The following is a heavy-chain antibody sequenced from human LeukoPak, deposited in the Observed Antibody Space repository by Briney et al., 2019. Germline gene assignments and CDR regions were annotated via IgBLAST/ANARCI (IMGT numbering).Heavy chain of an antibody. CDR2: FDPEDGET. J-gene: IGHJ4*02. CDR1: GYTLTELS. CDR3: ATVGYAGSGQTGNFDY. V-gene: IGHV1-24*01. D-gene: IGHD1-14*01. Sequence: ASVKVSCKVSGYTLTELSMHWVRQAPGKGLEWMGGFDPEDGETIYAQKFQGRVTMTEDTSTDTAYMELSSLRSEDTAVYYCATVGYAGSGQTGNFDYWGQGTPVTVSS.